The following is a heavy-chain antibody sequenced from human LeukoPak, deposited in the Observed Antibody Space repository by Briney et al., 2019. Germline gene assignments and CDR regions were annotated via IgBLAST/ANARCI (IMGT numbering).Heavy chain of an antibody. CDR3: AGGTGGYGDYPPLDY. CDR2: INPSGGST. D-gene: IGHD4-17*01. Sequence: ASVKVSCTASGYTFTSYYMHWVRQAPGQGLEWMGIINPSGGSTSYAQKFQGRVTMTRDTSTSTVYMELSSLRSEDTAVYYYAGGTGGYGDYPPLDYWGQGTLVTVSS. V-gene: IGHV1-46*01. CDR1: GYTFTSYY. J-gene: IGHJ4*02.